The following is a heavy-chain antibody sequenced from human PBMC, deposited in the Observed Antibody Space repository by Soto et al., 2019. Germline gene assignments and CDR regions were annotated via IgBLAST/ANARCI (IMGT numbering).Heavy chain of an antibody. CDR2: INPNSGGT. V-gene: IGHV1-2*04. CDR1: GYTFTGYY. CDR3: ARGGVFHRLGGFRDVFDI. J-gene: IGHJ3*02. Sequence: ASVKVSCKASGYTFTGYYMHWLLQAPGQGLEWMGWINPNSGGTNYAQKFQGWVTMTRDTSISTAYMELSRLRSDDTAVYYCARGGVFHRLGGFRDVFDIWGKGKMVT. D-gene: IGHD2-8*02.